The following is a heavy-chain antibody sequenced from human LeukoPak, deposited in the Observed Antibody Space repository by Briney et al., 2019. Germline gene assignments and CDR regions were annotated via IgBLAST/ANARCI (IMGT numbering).Heavy chain of an antibody. Sequence: GASVKVSCKASGYTFSNYGISWVRQAPGQGLEWVGWIRGDNGNTNYAQKLQGRVTMTTDTSTSTAYMELSSLRSEDTAVYYCARDNAVWDAAVLVVVADNWFDPWGQGTLVTVSS. CDR1: GYTFSNYG. J-gene: IGHJ5*02. V-gene: IGHV1-18*01. CDR2: IRGDNGNT. CDR3: ARDNAVWDAAVLVVVADNWFDP. D-gene: IGHD2-15*01.